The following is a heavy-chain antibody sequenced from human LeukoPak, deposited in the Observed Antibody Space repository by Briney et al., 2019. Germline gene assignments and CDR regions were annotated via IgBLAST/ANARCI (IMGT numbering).Heavy chain of an antibody. CDR3: ASRINMIVANY. D-gene: IGHD3-22*01. CDR2: IGGSGGNT. J-gene: IGHJ4*02. V-gene: IGHV3-23*01. Sequence: PGGSLRLSCAASGFSFGMSWVRQAPGKGLEWVSAIGGSGGNTYYADSVKGRFTISRDNSKSTLYLQMNSLRAEDTAVYYCASRINMIVANYWGQGTLVTVSS. CDR1: GFSFG.